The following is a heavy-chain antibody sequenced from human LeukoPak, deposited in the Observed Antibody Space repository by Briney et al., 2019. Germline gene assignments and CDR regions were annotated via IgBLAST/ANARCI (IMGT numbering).Heavy chain of an antibody. CDR1: GGSFSGYY. J-gene: IGHJ2*01. Sequence: SETLSLTCAVYGGSFSGYYWSWIRQPPGKGLEWIGEINHSGSTNYNPSLKSRVTISVDTSKNQFSLKLSSVTAADTAVYYCARGPLRRSWQLVFWHFDLWGRGTLVTVSS. D-gene: IGHD6-13*01. V-gene: IGHV4-34*01. CDR2: INHSGST. CDR3: ARGPLRRSWQLVFWHFDL.